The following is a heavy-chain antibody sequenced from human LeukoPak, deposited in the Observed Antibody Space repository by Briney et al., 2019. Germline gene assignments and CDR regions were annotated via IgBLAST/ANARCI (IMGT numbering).Heavy chain of an antibody. Sequence: PGGSLRLSCAASGFTFSSYGMHWVRQAPGKGLEWVAVISYDGSNKYYADSVKGRFTISRDNSKNTLYLQMNSLRAEDTAVYYCAKDFSDSSGYYYPRLFYYYYGMDVWGQGTTVTVSS. CDR1: GFTFSSYG. V-gene: IGHV3-30*18. J-gene: IGHJ6*02. CDR2: ISYDGSNK. D-gene: IGHD3-22*01. CDR3: AKDFSDSSGYYYPRLFYYYYGMDV.